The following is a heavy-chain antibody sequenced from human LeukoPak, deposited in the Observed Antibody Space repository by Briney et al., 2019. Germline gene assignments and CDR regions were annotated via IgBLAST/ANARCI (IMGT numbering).Heavy chain of an antibody. V-gene: IGHV1-18*01. Sequence: GASVKVSCKASGYTFTSYCISWVRQAPGQGLEWMGWISAYNGNTNYAQKLQGRVTMTTDTSTTTAYMELRSLRSDDTAVYYCAIVKYSSGWYKYWGQGTLVTVSS. D-gene: IGHD6-19*01. CDR3: AIVKYSSGWYKY. J-gene: IGHJ4*02. CDR1: GYTFTSYC. CDR2: ISAYNGNT.